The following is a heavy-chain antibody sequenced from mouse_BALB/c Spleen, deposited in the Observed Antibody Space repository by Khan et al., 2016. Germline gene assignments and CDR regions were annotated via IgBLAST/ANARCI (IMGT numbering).Heavy chain of an antibody. J-gene: IGHJ2*01. Sequence: QVQLKESGPGLVAPSQSLSITCTVSGFSLTSYGVHWVRQPPGKGLEWLGVIWAGGSTNYNSAPMSRLSISKDNSKSQVFLKLNSLQTDDTAMYYCARLEGIWGQGTTLTVSS. V-gene: IGHV2-9*02. CDR1: GFSLTSYG. CDR3: ARLEGI. CDR2: IWAGGST.